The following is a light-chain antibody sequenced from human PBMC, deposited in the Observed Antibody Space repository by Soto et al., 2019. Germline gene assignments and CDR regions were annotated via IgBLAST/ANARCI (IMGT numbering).Light chain of an antibody. CDR2: DVS. CDR3: CSYASSYSYV. CDR1: SSDVGDYKY. V-gene: IGLV2-11*01. Sequence: QSALTQPRSVSVSPGQSVTISCTGTSSDVGDYKYVSWYRQHPGKAPKLRIYDVSERPSGVPDRFSGSKSGNTASLTISGLQAEDEAEYYLCSYASSYSYVCGTGPKLTVL. J-gene: IGLJ1*01.